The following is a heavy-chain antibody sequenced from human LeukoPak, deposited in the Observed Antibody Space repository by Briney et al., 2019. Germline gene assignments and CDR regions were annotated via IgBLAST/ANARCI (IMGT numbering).Heavy chain of an antibody. Sequence: GGSLRLSCVVSGFTFSRYSMNWVRKAPGKGLEWVSYIRSSGDTKYYADSVKGRFTISGDNAKNSLYLQMNSLRDEDTAVYYCVRDPDALDYWGQGTLVTVSS. J-gene: IGHJ4*02. CDR1: GFTFSRYS. CDR2: IRSSGDTK. D-gene: IGHD2-2*01. CDR3: VRDPDALDY. V-gene: IGHV3-48*02.